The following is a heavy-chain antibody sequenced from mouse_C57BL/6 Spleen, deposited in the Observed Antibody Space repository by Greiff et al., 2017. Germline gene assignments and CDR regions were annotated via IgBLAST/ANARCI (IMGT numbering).Heavy chain of an antibody. D-gene: IGHD2-14*01. CDR1: GYTFTSYW. CDR3: ARGTDY. V-gene: IGHV1-50*01. Sequence: QVQLKQPGAELVKPGASVKLSCKASGYTFTSYWMQWVKQRPGQGLEWIGEIDPSDSYTNYNQKFKGKATLTVDTSSSTAYMQLSSLTSEDSAVYYCARGTDYWGQGTSVTVSS. J-gene: IGHJ4*01. CDR2: IDPSDSYT.